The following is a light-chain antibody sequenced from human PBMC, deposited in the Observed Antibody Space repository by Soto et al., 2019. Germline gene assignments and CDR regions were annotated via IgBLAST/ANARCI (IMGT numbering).Light chain of an antibody. CDR3: CSYAGGGAWV. V-gene: IGLV2-23*02. CDR2: EVS. Sequence: QSVLTQPASVSGSPGQSITISCTGSNSNVGNFDLVSWYQQIPGKAPQLIIFEVSRRPSRVSDRFSGSKSGNTASLTISGLQTEHEGDFYCCSYAGGGAWVFGGRTK. CDR1: NSNVGNFDL. J-gene: IGLJ3*02.